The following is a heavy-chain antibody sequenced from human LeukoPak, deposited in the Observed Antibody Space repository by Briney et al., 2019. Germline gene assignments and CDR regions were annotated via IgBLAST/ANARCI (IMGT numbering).Heavy chain of an antibody. CDR3: TTLTYSSSWNYHYYYMDV. J-gene: IGHJ6*03. CDR1: GFTFSNAW. D-gene: IGHD6-13*01. V-gene: IGHV3-15*01. Sequence: AGGSLRLSCAASGFTFSNAWMSWVRQAPGKGLEWVGRIKSKTDGGTTDYAAPVKGRFTISRDDSKNTLFLQMNSLKTEDTAVYYCTTLTYSSSWNYHYYYMDVWGKGTTVTISS. CDR2: IKSKTDGGTT.